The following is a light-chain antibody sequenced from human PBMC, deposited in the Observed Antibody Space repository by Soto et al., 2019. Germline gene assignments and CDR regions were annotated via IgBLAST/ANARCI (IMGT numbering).Light chain of an antibody. Sequence: QSVLTQPASVSGSPGQSITISCTGTSSDVGGYNYVSWYQQHPDKAPQLMIYDVSNRPSGISDRFSGSKSGNTASLTISGLQAEDEADYYRSSYTSTSTLVFGGGTKLTV. J-gene: IGLJ2*01. CDR2: DVS. CDR3: SSYTSTSTLV. V-gene: IGLV2-14*03. CDR1: SSDVGGYNY.